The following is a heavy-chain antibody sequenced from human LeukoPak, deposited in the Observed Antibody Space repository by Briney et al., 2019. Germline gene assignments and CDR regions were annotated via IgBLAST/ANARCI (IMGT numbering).Heavy chain of an antibody. D-gene: IGHD6-13*01. V-gene: IGHV3-7*05. CDR1: GFTYCSNW. Sequence: VYLRLSCAASGFTYCSNWMTWVRQAPGKGLEWVAKIKPDGGEKYYVESLKGRFTISRDNAKNSLYLQMNSLGAEDTAVYYCARRGASSSWAHFDYWGQGTLVTVSS. CDR3: ARRGASSSWAHFDY. CDR2: IKPDGGEK. J-gene: IGHJ4*02.